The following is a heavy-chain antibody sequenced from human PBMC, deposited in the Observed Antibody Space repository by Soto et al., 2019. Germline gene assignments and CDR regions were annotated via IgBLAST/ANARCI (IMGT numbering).Heavy chain of an antibody. J-gene: IGHJ4*02. V-gene: IGHV6-1*01. CDR2: TYYRSKWSS. Sequence: SQTLSLTCAISGDSVSSNSAAWNWIRQSPSRGLEWLGRTYYRSKWSSAYAVSMRSRITINPDTSKNQFSLHLYSVIPEDTAVYYCARESATGAHTLDYWGQGTLVTVSS. CDR1: GDSVSSNSAA. CDR3: ARESATGAHTLDY.